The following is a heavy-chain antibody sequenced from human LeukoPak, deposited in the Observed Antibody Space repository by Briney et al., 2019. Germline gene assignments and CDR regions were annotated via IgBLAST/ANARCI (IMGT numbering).Heavy chain of an antibody. CDR3: ARYDFWSGYYIDY. CDR1: GYTFTDYY. CDR2: INPNSGGT. D-gene: IGHD3-3*01. Sequence: GASVKVSCKASGYTFTDYYMHWVRQAPGQGLEWMGWINPNSGGTNFAQKFQGRVTMARDTSISTAYMELSRLRSDDTAVYYCARYDFWSGYYIDYWGQGTLVTVSS. V-gene: IGHV1-2*02. J-gene: IGHJ4*02.